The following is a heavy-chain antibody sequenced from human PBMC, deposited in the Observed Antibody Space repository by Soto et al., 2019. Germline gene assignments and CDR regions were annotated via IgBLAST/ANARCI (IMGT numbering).Heavy chain of an antibody. V-gene: IGHV3-30-3*01. D-gene: IGHD2-15*01. CDR1: GFTFSSYA. CDR2: ISYDGNNK. CDR3: ARAGCDGGSCYTLVGLRYGMDV. J-gene: IGHJ6*02. Sequence: QVQLVESGGGVVQPGRSLRLSCVASGFTFSSYAMHWVRQAPGKGLEWVAVISYDGNNKYYADSVKGRFTISRDNSKNTLYLQMNGLRLEDTAVYYCARAGCDGGSCYTLVGLRYGMDVWGQGTTVTVSS.